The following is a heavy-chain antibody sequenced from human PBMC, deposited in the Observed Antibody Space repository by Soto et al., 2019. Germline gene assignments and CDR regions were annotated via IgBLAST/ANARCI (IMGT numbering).Heavy chain of an antibody. D-gene: IGHD6-13*01. J-gene: IGHJ4*02. CDR1: GGSFSGYY. V-gene: IGHV4-34*01. CDR3: ARGRRYSSSWYAGN. Sequence: QVQLQQWGAGLLKPSETLSLTCAVYGGSFSGYYWSWIRQPPGKGLEWIGEINHSASTNYNPSLKRLVTLSVDTPTNQFSRKLSSVTAADTAVYYCARGRRYSSSWYAGNWGQGTLVTVSS. CDR2: INHSAST.